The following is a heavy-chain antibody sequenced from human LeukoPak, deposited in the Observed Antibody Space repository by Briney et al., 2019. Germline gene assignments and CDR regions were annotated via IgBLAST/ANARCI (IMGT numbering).Heavy chain of an antibody. Sequence: PGGSLRLSCAASGFTLSSNAMSWVRQAPGKGLEWVSVFSGGSTYYAASVKGRVTISRDNSKNMVYLQMDSLRAEDTAVCYCVKEASRGGWLDFWGQGTRVTVS. CDR3: VKEASRGGWLDF. J-gene: IGHJ4*02. CDR2: FSGGST. V-gene: IGHV3-23*01. CDR1: GFTLSSNA. D-gene: IGHD6-19*01.